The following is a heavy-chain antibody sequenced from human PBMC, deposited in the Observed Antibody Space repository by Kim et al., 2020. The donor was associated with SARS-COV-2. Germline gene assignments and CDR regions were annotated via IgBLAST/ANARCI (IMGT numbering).Heavy chain of an antibody. J-gene: IGHJ5*01. D-gene: IGHD6-19*01. V-gene: IGHV3-20*04. Sequence: GGSLRLSCAASGSTFDDDGMSWVRQAPGMGLEWVAGINKNSGSTGYADAVKGRFTISRDNAKNSLYLQMNSLRVEDTALYYCARGYISGPFDAWGHGTLVTVSS. CDR1: GSTFDDDG. CDR3: ARGYISGPFDA. CDR2: INKNSGST.